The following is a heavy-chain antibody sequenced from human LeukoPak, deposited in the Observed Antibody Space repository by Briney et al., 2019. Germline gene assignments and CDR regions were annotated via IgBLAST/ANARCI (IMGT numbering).Heavy chain of an antibody. V-gene: IGHV4-59*08. CDR1: GVSISSYY. Sequence: SETLSLTCTVSGVSISSYYWSWIRQPPGKGLECIGYTYYIGSPNYNPSLKSRVTISVDTSKNRFSLKLSTVTAADTAVYYCARRPTGDPKFDYWGQGTLVTVSS. D-gene: IGHD7-27*01. J-gene: IGHJ4*02. CDR3: ARRPTGDPKFDY. CDR2: TYYIGSP.